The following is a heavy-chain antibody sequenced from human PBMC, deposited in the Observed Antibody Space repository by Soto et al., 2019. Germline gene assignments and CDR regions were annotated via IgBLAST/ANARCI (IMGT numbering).Heavy chain of an antibody. J-gene: IGHJ4*02. V-gene: IGHV1-3*05. CDR3: ARSIVVVTALDH. Sequence: QVQLVQSGAEEKKPGASVKVSCKASGYTFTSYAMHWVRQAPGQRLEWMGWINAGNGNTKYSQKFQGRVTITRDTAASTAYMELSSLRSADTAVYYCARSIVVVTALDHWGQGPLVTVSS. CDR1: GYTFTSYA. CDR2: INAGNGNT. D-gene: IGHD2-21*02.